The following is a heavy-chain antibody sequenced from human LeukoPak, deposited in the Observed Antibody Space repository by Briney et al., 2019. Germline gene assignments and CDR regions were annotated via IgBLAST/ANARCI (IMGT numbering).Heavy chain of an antibody. CDR3: AKVQLGIGVDY. Sequence: GGSLRLSCAASGFTVSSNYMGWVRQAPGTGLEWVSVIYGGGSTNYGDSVKGRFTISRDDSKNTLYLQMNSLRAEDTAVYYCAKVQLGIGVDYWGQGTLVTVSS. V-gene: IGHV3-53*01. CDR1: GFTVSSNY. CDR2: IYGGGST. D-gene: IGHD7-27*01. J-gene: IGHJ4*02.